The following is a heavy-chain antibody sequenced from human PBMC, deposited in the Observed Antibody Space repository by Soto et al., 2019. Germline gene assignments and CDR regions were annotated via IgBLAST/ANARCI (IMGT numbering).Heavy chain of an antibody. CDR2: IYCSGST. J-gene: IGHJ6*01. V-gene: IGHV4-31*11. Sequence: QVQLQESGPGLVKPSQTLSLTCAVSGGSISSGGDYWSWIRQHPEKGVEWLGYIYCSGSTNYNTALKRRGTFSVDTSKNNFSLKLSSVTAADTAVYYCASVTHYYYYGMDVWGQGATVSVSS. CDR1: GGSISSGGDY. CDR3: ASVTHYYYYGMDV.